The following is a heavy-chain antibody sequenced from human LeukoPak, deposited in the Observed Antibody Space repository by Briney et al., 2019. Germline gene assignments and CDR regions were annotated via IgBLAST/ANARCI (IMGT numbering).Heavy chain of an antibody. CDR2: INPNSGGT. CDR1: GYTFTGYY. V-gene: IGHV1-2*02. Sequence: ASVKVSCKASGYTFTGYYMYWVRQAPGQGLEWMGWINPNSGGTNYAQKFQGRVTMTRDTSISTAYMDLSSLRSDDTAVYYCARQNSGYWSGLHVALDYWGQGMLVTVSS. J-gene: IGHJ4*02. CDR3: ARQNSGYWSGLHVALDY. D-gene: IGHD6-19*01.